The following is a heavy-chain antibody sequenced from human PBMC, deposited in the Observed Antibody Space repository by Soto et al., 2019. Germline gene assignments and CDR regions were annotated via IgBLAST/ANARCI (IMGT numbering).Heavy chain of an antibody. CDR1: GKSFGGYY. J-gene: IGHJ6*02. CDR3: ARVTGRYYYGMDV. CDR2: INHSGST. Sequence: SVTLSLTCAFDGKSFGGYYWSWIRQPPGKGLEWIGEINHSGSTNYNPSLKSRVTISVDTSKNQFSLKLSSVTAADTAVYYCARVTGRYYYGMDVWGQGTTVT. V-gene: IGHV4-34*01.